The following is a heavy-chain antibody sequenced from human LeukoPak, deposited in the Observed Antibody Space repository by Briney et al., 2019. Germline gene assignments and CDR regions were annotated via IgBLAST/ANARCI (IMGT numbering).Heavy chain of an antibody. CDR2: IRYDGSNK. V-gene: IGHV3-30*02. D-gene: IGHD5-18*01. CDR1: GFTFNNYR. J-gene: IGHJ4*02. CDR3: AKDSAMVTFFSGREGFDY. Sequence: GAYQRLSCAASGFTFNNYRMHWPRQAPSKGLEWVAFIRYDGSNKYYALSVKGRFTISRDNSKNLLYLQKPRLLTQHPTVYYCAKDSAMVTFFSGREGFDYWGEGTLVTVSS.